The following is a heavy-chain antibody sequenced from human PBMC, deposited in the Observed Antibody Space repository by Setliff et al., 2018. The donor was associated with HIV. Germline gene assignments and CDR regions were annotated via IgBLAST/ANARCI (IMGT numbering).Heavy chain of an antibody. CDR2: MNPNSGNT. Sequence: ASVKVSCKASGYTFGNYDINWVRQATGQGLEWVGWMNPNSGNTGYAQKFQGRVTLTRNTSISTAYMELSSLRSEDTAVYSCARVATVSHPGDYFDYWGQGTLVTVSS. D-gene: IGHD4-4*01. V-gene: IGHV1-8*01. CDR1: GYTFGNYD. CDR3: ARVATVSHPGDYFDY. J-gene: IGHJ4*02.